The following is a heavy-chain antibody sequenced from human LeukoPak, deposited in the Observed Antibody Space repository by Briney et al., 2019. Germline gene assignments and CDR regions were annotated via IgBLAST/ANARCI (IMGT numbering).Heavy chain of an antibody. D-gene: IGHD4-17*01. Sequence: GGSLRLSCAASGFTFSRYAMNWVRQAPGKGLEWVSTISGSGGSTYYADSVKGRFTISRDTSKNTLYLQVNSLRAEDTAVYYCAKAAWAHDYGDPMGYWGQGTLVTVSS. CDR3: AKAAWAHDYGDPMGY. J-gene: IGHJ4*02. CDR1: GFTFSRYA. CDR2: ISGSGGST. V-gene: IGHV3-23*01.